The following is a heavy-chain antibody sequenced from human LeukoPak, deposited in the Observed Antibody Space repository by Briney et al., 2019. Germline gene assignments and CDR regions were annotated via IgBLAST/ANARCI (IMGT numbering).Heavy chain of an antibody. V-gene: IGHV3-30*18. D-gene: IGHD3-16*01. J-gene: IGHJ6*03. CDR3: AKDLGASEGVYMDV. CDR1: GFTFTDYW. Sequence: GGSLRLSCTTSGFTFTDYWMTWVRQAPGKGLEWVAVISYDGSNKYYADSVKGRFTISRDNSKNTLYLQMNSLRAEDTAVYYCAKDLGASEGVYMDVWGKGTTVTVSS. CDR2: ISYDGSNK.